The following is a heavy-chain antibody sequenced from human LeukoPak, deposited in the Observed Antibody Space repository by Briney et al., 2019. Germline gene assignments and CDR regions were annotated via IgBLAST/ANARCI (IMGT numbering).Heavy chain of an antibody. CDR3: ARDQGSLTRSWYTGY. J-gene: IGHJ4*02. CDR1: GYTFTGYH. CDR2: INPYSDDT. Sequence: ASVKVSCKASGYTFTGYHIHWVRQAPGQGLEWMGRINPYSDDTNFAQKFQGRVTMTRDTSITTAYMDLSSLTPDDTAVYFCARDQGSLTRSWYTGYWGQRTQVTVSS. V-gene: IGHV1-2*06. D-gene: IGHD6-13*01.